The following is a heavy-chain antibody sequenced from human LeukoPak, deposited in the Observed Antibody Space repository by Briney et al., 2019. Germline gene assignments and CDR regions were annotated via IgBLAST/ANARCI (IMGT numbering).Heavy chain of an antibody. CDR1: GFTFSSYG. D-gene: IGHD3-3*01. V-gene: IGHV3-30*02. CDR3: AKVWSAYSKSYFDY. Sequence: PGRSLRLSCAASGFTFSSYGMHWVRQAPGKGLEWVAFIRYDGSNKYYAESVKGRFTISRDNSKNTLYLQMNSLRAEDTAVYYCAKVWSAYSKSYFDYWGQGTLVTVSS. CDR2: IRYDGSNK. J-gene: IGHJ4*02.